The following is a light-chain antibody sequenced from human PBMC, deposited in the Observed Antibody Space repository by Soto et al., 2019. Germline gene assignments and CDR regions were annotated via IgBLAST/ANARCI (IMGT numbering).Light chain of an antibody. J-gene: IGLJ3*02. CDR1: AVSKQY. CDR3: QSADSSGTSWV. V-gene: IGLV3-25*03. Sequence: SYELTQSPSVSVSPGQTARITCSGDAVSKQYAYWYQQKPGQAPVLVIYKDNERPSGIPERFSGSTSGTTVTLTISGVQAEDEADYYCQSADSSGTSWVFGAGTKVTVL. CDR2: KDN.